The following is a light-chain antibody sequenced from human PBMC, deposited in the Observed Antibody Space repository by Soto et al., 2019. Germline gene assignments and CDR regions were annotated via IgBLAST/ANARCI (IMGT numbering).Light chain of an antibody. CDR1: QTVDTNY. Sequence: EIVLMQSPGTLSLSPGERVTLSCRASQTVDTNYLAWYQQKPGQAPRLLIYSVSRRATGIPARFSGSGSGTDFTLTISSLEPEDFAVYYCQLYGRSPRYTFGQGTKLEIK. CDR3: QLYGRSPRYT. CDR2: SVS. V-gene: IGKV3-20*01. J-gene: IGKJ2*01.